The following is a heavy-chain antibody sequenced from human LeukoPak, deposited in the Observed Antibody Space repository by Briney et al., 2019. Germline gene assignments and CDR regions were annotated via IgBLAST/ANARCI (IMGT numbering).Heavy chain of an antibody. V-gene: IGHV3-23*01. J-gene: IGHJ4*02. D-gene: IGHD2-15*01. CDR2: ISGSGGST. Sequence: GGSLRLSCAASGFTFSSYAMSWVRQAPGKGLEWVSAISGSGGSTYYADSVKGRFTISRGNSKNTLYLQMNSLRAEDTAVYYCAKALGYCSGGSCYPYFDYWGQGTLVTVSS. CDR1: GFTFSSYA. CDR3: AKALGYCSGGSCYPYFDY.